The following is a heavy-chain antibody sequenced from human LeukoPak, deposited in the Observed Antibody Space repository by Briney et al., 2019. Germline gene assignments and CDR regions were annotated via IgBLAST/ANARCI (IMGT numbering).Heavy chain of an antibody. D-gene: IGHD5/OR15-5a*01. J-gene: IGHJ4*02. V-gene: IGHV1-18*04. CDR3: ARDRGYGVDTFDY. CDR1: GYSFTTYG. Sequence: ASVKVSCKSSGYSFTTYGVSWVRQAPGQGLEWMGWIGPHNGDTNYAQRFEGRVTMTTDTSTSTVYMEVTSLTSDDTAVYYCARDRGYGVDTFDYWGQGTLVIVS. CDR2: IGPHNGDT.